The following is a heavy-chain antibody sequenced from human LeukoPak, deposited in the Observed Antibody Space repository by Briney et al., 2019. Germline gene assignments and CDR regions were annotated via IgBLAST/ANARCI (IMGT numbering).Heavy chain of an antibody. Sequence: GGSLRLSCAASGFTFSDYYMSWIRQAPGKGLEWVSYISSSGSTVKYADSVKGRFTISRDNAKNSLYLQMNSLRAEDTAVYYFARLSWLRHDFDIWGQGTMVTVSS. D-gene: IGHD5-12*01. CDR3: ARLSWLRHDFDI. V-gene: IGHV3-11*01. CDR1: GFTFSDYY. J-gene: IGHJ3*02. CDR2: ISSSGSTV.